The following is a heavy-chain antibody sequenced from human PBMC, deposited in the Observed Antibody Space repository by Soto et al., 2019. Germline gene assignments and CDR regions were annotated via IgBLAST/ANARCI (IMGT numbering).Heavy chain of an antibody. CDR1: GLTFSSYD. V-gene: IGHV3-48*03. Sequence: TGGSLRLSCETSGLTFSSYDINWVRQAPGKGPEWVSHISGSGTTIYYADSVRGRFTISRDNAKNSLYLQMNSLRAEDRAIYYCARGYTGGWSRGGYFDYWGQGTLVTVSS. D-gene: IGHD6-19*01. J-gene: IGHJ4*02. CDR2: ISGSGTTI. CDR3: ARGYTGGWSRGGYFDY.